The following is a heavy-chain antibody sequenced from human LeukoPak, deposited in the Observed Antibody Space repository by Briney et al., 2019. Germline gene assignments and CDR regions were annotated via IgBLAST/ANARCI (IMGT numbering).Heavy chain of an antibody. CDR2: IYTSGST. J-gene: IGHJ6*03. D-gene: IGHD6-6*01. CDR3: ARGGSYSRSFNYYYYMDV. CDR1: GGSISSYY. V-gene: IGHV4-4*07. Sequence: SETLSLTCTVSGGSISSYYWSWIRQPAGKGLEWIGRIYTSGSTNYNPSLKSRVTMSVDTSKNQFFLKLSSVTAADTAVYYCARGGSYSRSFNYYYYMDVWGKGTTVTVSS.